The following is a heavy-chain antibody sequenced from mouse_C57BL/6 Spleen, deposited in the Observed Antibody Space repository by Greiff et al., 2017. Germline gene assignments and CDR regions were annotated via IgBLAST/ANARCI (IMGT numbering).Heavy chain of an antibody. D-gene: IGHD2-5*01. Sequence: VQLQQSGAELVKPGASVKLSCKASGYTFTSYWMHWVKQRPGQGLEWIGMIHPNSGSTNYNEKFKSKATLTVDKSSSTAYMQLSSLTSEDSAVYYWATIVDSNYVGYFDVWGTGTTVTVSS. J-gene: IGHJ1*03. CDR2: IHPNSGST. V-gene: IGHV1-64*01. CDR3: ATIVDSNYVGYFDV. CDR1: GYTFTSYW.